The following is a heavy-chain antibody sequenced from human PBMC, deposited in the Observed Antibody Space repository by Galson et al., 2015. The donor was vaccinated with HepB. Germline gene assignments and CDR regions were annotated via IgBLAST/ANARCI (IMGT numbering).Heavy chain of an antibody. Sequence: QSGAEVKKPGESLRTSCKGSGYSFTSYWISWVRQMPGEGLEWMGRIDPSDSYTNYSPSFQGHVTISADKSISTAYLQWSSLKASDTAMYYCARYRCSGGSCYLGPFDYWGQGTLVTVSS. CDR1: GYSFTSYW. CDR3: ARYRCSGGSCYLGPFDY. V-gene: IGHV5-10-1*01. D-gene: IGHD2-15*01. J-gene: IGHJ4*02. CDR2: IDPSDSYT.